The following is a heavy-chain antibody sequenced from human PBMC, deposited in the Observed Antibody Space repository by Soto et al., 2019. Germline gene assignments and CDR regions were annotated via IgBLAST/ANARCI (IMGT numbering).Heavy chain of an antibody. D-gene: IGHD1-1*01. Sequence: QVQLQESGPGLVKPSETLSLTCTVSGGSISSYYWSWIRQPPGKGLEWIGYIYYSGKTYYNPSLKSRVTISVDTSKTQFSLKLTSVTAADTAVYYCARVGHWNDGLGSWGQGALVTVSS. CDR3: ARVGHWNDGLGS. V-gene: IGHV4-59*01. CDR2: IYYSGKT. J-gene: IGHJ5*01. CDR1: GGSISSYY.